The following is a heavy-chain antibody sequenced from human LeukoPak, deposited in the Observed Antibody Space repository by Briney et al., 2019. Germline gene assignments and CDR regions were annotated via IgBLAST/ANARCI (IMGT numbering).Heavy chain of an antibody. CDR3: ARVLGVYSSSWYPFDY. CDR2: IKQDRSEK. CDR1: GFTLSNYW. D-gene: IGHD6-13*01. V-gene: IGHV3-7*01. J-gene: IGHJ4*02. Sequence: GGSLRLSCAASGFTLSNYWMSWVRQAPGKGLEWVANIKQDRSEKYYVDSVKGRFTISRDNSKNSLYLQMNSLRAEDTAVYYCARVLGVYSSSWYPFDYWGQGTLVTVSS.